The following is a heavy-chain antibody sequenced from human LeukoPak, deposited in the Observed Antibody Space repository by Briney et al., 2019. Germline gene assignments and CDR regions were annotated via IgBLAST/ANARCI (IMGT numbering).Heavy chain of an antibody. V-gene: IGHV4-59*11. Sequence: SETLSLTCTVSGGSISSHYWSWIRQPPGKGLEWIGYIYYSGSTNYNPSLKSRVTISVDTSKNQFSLKLSSVTAADTAVYYCARVTVVDYYYMDVWGKGTTVTVSS. CDR3: ARVTVVDYYYMDV. CDR2: IYYSGST. D-gene: IGHD3-16*01. J-gene: IGHJ6*03. CDR1: GGSISSHY.